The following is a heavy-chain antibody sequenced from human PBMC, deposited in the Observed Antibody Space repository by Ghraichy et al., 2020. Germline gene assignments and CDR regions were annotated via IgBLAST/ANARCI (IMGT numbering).Heavy chain of an antibody. D-gene: IGHD3-22*01. CDR2: TYISGSS. V-gene: IGHV4-4*07. J-gene: IGHJ6*02. CDR3: ARDFYDTSGLGDYGMDV. Sequence: SQTLSLTCTVSGASVSRYYWSWVRQPAGKGLEWIGRTYISGSSDYNPSLKSRVTMSLDTFKNQISLNLGSVTAAVTAVYFCARDFYDTSGLGDYGMDVWGQETTVTVAS. CDR1: GASVSRYY.